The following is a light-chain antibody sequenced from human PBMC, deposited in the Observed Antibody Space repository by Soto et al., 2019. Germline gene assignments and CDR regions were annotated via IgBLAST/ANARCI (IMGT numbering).Light chain of an antibody. J-gene: IGKJ2*01. CDR3: QQYGGSPPYT. CDR2: GAS. Sequence: VLTQSPGTLSLSPGERATFSCRASQSISSSYLAWYQHKPGQAPRLLIYGASSRATGIPHRFSGIGSGTDFTLTISRLEPEDCGMYYCQQYGGSPPYTFGQGTRLEIK. V-gene: IGKV3-20*01. CDR1: QSISSSY.